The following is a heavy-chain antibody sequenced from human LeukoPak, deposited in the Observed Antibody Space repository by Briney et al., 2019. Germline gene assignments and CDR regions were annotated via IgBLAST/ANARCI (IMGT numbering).Heavy chain of an antibody. Sequence: GGSLRLSCAASGFTFSSYDMNWVRQAPGKGLEWVSSISSSSYIYYADSVKGRFTISRDNAKNSLYLQMNSLRAEDTAVYYCARALYSSSSGGFDYWGQGTLVTVSS. V-gene: IGHV3-21*01. CDR3: ARALYSSSSGGFDY. D-gene: IGHD6-6*01. CDR2: ISSSSYI. J-gene: IGHJ4*02. CDR1: GFTFSSYD.